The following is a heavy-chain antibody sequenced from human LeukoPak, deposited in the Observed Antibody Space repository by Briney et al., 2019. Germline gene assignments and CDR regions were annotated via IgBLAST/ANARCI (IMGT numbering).Heavy chain of an antibody. Sequence: GESLKISCKGSGYTFTNYWIGWVRQMPGKGLEWMGIIYPGNSDTRYSPSFQGRVTISADQSINTAYLQWSSLKASDTVIYYCARHGPLEMATTDIDYWGQGTLVTVSS. CDR2: IYPGNSDT. CDR3: ARHGPLEMATTDIDY. V-gene: IGHV5-51*01. CDR1: GYTFTNYW. D-gene: IGHD5-24*01. J-gene: IGHJ4*02.